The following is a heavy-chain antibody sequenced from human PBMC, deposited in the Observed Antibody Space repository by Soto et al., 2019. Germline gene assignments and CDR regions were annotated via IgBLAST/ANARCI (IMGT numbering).Heavy chain of an antibody. J-gene: IGHJ6*02. V-gene: IGHV4-31*03. D-gene: IGHD5-18*01. CDR1: GGSISSRGYY. CDR3: ARVDTAMNKYYYGMDV. Sequence: PSETLSLTCTVSGGSISSRGYYWSWIRQHPGKGLEWIGYIYYSGSTYYNPSLKSRVTISVDTSKNQFSLKLSSVTAADTAVYYCARVDTAMNKYYYGMDVWGQGTTVTVSS. CDR2: IYYSGST.